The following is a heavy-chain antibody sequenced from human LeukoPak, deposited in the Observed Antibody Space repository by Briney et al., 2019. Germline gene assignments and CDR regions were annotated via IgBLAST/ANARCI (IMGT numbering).Heavy chain of an antibody. J-gene: IGHJ4*02. V-gene: IGHV4-59*01. CDR3: ARHYCSGGSCYLGFDC. Sequence: SETLSLTCTVSGGSISTYYWSWIRQPPGKGLEWIGYYSGNTNYNPSLKSRVTISVDTSKNQFSLKLSSVTAADTALYYCARHYCSGGSCYLGFDCWGQGTLVTVSS. D-gene: IGHD2-15*01. CDR2: YSGNT. CDR1: GGSISTYY.